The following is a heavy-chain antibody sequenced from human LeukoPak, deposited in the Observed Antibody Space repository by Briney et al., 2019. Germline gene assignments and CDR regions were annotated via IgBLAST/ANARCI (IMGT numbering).Heavy chain of an antibody. Sequence: GGSLRLSCAASGFTFSSYAMHWVRQAPGKGLEWVAVISYDGSNKYYADSVKGRFTISRDNSKNTLYLQMNSLRAEDTAVYYCAREGARELSNYFDYWGQGTLVTVSS. J-gene: IGHJ4*02. CDR2: ISYDGSNK. CDR3: AREGARELSNYFDY. D-gene: IGHD1-26*01. V-gene: IGHV3-30-3*01. CDR1: GFTFSSYA.